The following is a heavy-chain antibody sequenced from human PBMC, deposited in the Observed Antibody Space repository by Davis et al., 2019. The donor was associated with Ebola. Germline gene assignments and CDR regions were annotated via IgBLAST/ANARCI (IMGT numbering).Heavy chain of an antibody. CDR3: ARAGGRMAPVDY. Sequence: PSETLSLTCTVSGGSISSYYWSWIRQPPGKGLEWIGYIYYSGSTNYNPSLKSRVTISVDTSKNQFSLKLSSVTAADTAVYYCARAGGRMAPVDYWGQGTLVTVSS. CDR1: GGSISSYY. D-gene: IGHD5-24*01. CDR2: IYYSGST. V-gene: IGHV4-59*01. J-gene: IGHJ4*02.